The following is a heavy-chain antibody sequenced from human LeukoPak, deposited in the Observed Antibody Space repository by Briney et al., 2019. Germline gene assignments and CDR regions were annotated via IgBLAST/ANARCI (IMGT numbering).Heavy chain of an antibody. CDR1: GFTFSNYA. V-gene: IGHV3-23*01. CDR3: AKPRVGDFIVVVPAAEDC. Sequence: GGSLRLSCAASGFTFSNYAMSWVRQAPGKGLEWVSAINGNGGGTYYADSVKGRFTISRDNSRNTLFLHMNTLRDEDTAVYYCAKPRVGDFIVVVPAAEDCWGQGTLVTVSS. CDR2: INGNGGGT. D-gene: IGHD2-2*01. J-gene: IGHJ4*02.